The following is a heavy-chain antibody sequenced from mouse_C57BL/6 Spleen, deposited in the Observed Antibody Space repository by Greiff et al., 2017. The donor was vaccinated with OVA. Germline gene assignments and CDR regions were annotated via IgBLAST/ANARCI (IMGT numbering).Heavy chain of an antibody. CDR2: IDPADSYT. V-gene: IGHV1-50*01. CDR1: GYTFTSYW. J-gene: IGHJ4*01. CDR3: ARGDYDYECYAMDY. D-gene: IGHD2-4*01. Sequence: VQLQQPGAELVKPGASVKLSCKASGYTFTSYWMQWVKQRPGKGLEWIGEIDPADSYTNYKQKIKGKATLTVDTSSSPAYMQLSILTSEDSSVYYCARGDYDYECYAMDYWGQGTSVTVSS.